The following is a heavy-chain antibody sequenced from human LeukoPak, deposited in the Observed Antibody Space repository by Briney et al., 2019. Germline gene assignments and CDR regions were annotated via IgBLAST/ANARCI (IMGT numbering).Heavy chain of an antibody. D-gene: IGHD2-2*01. CDR1: GGSFSGYY. J-gene: IGHJ4*02. CDR2: INHSGST. CDR3: ARPRPRSTRASYFDY. Sequence: PSETLSLTCAVYGGSFSGYYWSWIRQPPGKGLEWIGEINHSGSTNYNPSLKSRVTISVDTSKNQFSLKLSSVTAADTAVYYCARPRPRSTRASYFDYWGQGTLVTVSS. V-gene: IGHV4-34*01.